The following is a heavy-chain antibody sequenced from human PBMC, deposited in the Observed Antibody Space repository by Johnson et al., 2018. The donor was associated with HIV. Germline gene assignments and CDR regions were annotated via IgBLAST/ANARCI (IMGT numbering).Heavy chain of an antibody. V-gene: IGHV3-66*01. J-gene: IGHJ3*02. CDR1: GFTFTDYY. CDR2: LSSGGDT. D-gene: IGHD4/OR15-4a*01. Sequence: VQLVESGGSLVKPGGSMRLSCAASGFTFTDYYMTWVRQAPGKGLEWVSVLSSGGDTWYAGSVTGRFTISRDNAKNSLFLQMNSLRAEDTAVYYCARDSTPWGDDYVDYAFDIWGQGTLVTVSS. CDR3: ARDSTPWGDDYVDYAFDI.